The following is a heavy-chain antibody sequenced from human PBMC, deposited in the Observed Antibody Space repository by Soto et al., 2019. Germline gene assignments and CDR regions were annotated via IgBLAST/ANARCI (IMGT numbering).Heavy chain of an antibody. J-gene: IGHJ6*03. D-gene: IGHD6-13*01. Sequence: SETLSLTCTVSGGSISSGDYYWSWIRQPPGKGLEWIGYIYHSGSTYYNPSLKSRVTISVDTSKNQFSLKLSSVTAADTAVYYCARGGASNSSWYDYYYYYMDVWGKGTTVTVSS. CDR2: IYHSGST. CDR1: GGSISSGDYY. V-gene: IGHV4-30-4*01. CDR3: ARGGASNSSWYDYYYYYMDV.